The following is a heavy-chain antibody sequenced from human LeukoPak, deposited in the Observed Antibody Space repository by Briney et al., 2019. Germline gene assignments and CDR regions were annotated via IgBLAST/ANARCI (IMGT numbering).Heavy chain of an antibody. CDR3: ARWGDPGIAVAGPGNAFDI. CDR1: GGTFSSYA. J-gene: IGHJ3*02. D-gene: IGHD6-19*01. V-gene: IGHV1-69*13. Sequence: SAKVSCKASGGTFSSYAISWVRQAPGQGLEWMGGIIPIFGTANYAQKFQGRVTITSDESTSTAYMELSSLRSEDTAVYYCARWGDPGIAVAGPGNAFDIWGQGTMVTVSS. CDR2: IIPIFGTA.